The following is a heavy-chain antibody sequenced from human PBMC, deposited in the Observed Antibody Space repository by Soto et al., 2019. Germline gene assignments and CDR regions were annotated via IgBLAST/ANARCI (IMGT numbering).Heavy chain of an antibody. CDR3: ARDRGVSPPNYYYYGMDV. V-gene: IGHV3-53*02. D-gene: IGHD3-10*01. CDR2: IYSGGST. Sequence: EVQLVETGGGLIQPGGSLRLSCAASGFTVSSNYMSWVRQAPGKGLEWVSVIYSGGSTYYADSVKGRFTISRDNSKNTLYLQMNSLRAEDTAVYYCARDRGVSPPNYYYYGMDVWRQGTTVTVSS. CDR1: GFTVSSNY. J-gene: IGHJ6*02.